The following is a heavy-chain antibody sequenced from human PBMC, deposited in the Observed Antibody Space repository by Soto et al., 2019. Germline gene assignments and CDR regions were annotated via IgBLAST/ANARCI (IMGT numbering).Heavy chain of an antibody. Sequence: VPLVQSGAEVKKPGASVKISCKASGYTFTTNFIHWIRQAPGQGLEWVGIISPGGGTTVYAQKFKGRVTMTRDTSTSTVYIELRNLRSEDTAVFYCARAHYDSEAFDFWGQGTMVIVSS. CDR1: GYTFTTNF. CDR3: ARAHYDSEAFDF. J-gene: IGHJ3*01. CDR2: ISPGGGTT. D-gene: IGHD3-22*01. V-gene: IGHV1-46*03.